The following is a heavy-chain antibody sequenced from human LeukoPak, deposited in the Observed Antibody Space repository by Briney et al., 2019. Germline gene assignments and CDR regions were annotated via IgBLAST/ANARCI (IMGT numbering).Heavy chain of an antibody. Sequence: GGSLRLSCEASGFTFGSYTMNWVRQAPGKGLEWVSNISGSGCSIYYADSVKGRFTISRDNGKKSLYLQMNSLRADDTAVYYCARVGYTDYYYYYMDVWGKGTTVTVSS. V-gene: IGHV3-48*01. CDR1: GFTFGSYT. J-gene: IGHJ6*03. CDR3: ARVGYTDYYYYYMDV. CDR2: ISGSGCSI. D-gene: IGHD6-13*01.